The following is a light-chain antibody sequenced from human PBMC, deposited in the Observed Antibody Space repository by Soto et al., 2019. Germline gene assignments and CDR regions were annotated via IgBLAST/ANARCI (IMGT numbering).Light chain of an antibody. V-gene: IGKV1-5*03. CDR3: HQYKSHRRT. Sequence: DIQMTQSPSTLSASVGDRVTITCRASQSISSWLAWYQQKPGKAPKLLINKASSLESGVPSRFSGSGSGTEFTLTISSLQPDDFATYYCHQYKSHRRTFGQGTKVEIK. CDR2: KAS. CDR1: QSISSW. J-gene: IGKJ1*01.